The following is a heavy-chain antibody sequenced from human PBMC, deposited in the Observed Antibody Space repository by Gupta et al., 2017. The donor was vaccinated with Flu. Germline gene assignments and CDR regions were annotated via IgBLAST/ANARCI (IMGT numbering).Heavy chain of an antibody. V-gene: IGHV4-39*02. CDR2: VYHTGTT. CDR3: ARSNAASRFYYYSYLDV. Sequence: PPGKGLEWIGGVYHTGTTYYNPSLKSRVTMSLDSSRNHVSLNLRSVTAADTAVYYCARSNAASRFYYYSYLDVWGKGTTVTVSS. D-gene: IGHD2-8*01. J-gene: IGHJ6*03.